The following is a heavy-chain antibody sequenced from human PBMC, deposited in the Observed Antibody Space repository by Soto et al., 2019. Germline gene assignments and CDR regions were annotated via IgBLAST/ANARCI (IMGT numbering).Heavy chain of an antibody. D-gene: IGHD3-10*01. CDR1: GFPFSNAW. CDR3: TTSGGGSGSYYKGPGSYYYGMDV. V-gene: IGHV3-15*07. Sequence: GGSLRLSSAASGFPFSNAWMNWVRQAPGKGLEWVGRIKSKTDGGTTDYAAPVKGRFTISRDDSKNTLYLQMNSLKTEDTAVYYCTTSGGGSGSYYKGPGSYYYGMDVWGQGTTVTVSS. CDR2: IKSKTDGGTT. J-gene: IGHJ6*02.